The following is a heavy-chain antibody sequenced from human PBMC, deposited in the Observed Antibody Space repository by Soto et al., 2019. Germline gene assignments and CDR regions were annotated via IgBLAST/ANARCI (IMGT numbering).Heavy chain of an antibody. D-gene: IGHD7-27*01. J-gene: IGHJ4*02. CDR2: INHSGST. CDR3: ARRFSWGLTTFTFYYFDY. CDR1: GLSIRGYY. V-gene: IGHV4-34*01. Sequence: SETLSLSCAFYGLSIRGYYWSLLRPPPGKGLEWIGEINHSGSTNYNPSLKSRVTISLDTSKDQFSLKLSSVTAADTAVYYCARRFSWGLTTFTFYYFDYWVQGNLVTVS.